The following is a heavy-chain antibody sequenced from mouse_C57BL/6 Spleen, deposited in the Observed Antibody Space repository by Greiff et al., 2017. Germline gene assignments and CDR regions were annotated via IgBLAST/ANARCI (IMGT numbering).Heavy chain of an antibody. D-gene: IGHD2-2*01. Sequence: VQLQQPGAELVKPGASVKMSCKASGYTFTSYWITWVKQRPGQGLAWIGDIYPGSGSTNYNEKFKSKATLTVDTSSSTAYMQLSSLTSEDSAVYYCARSHGYERYAMDYWGQGTSVTVSS. CDR2: IYPGSGST. CDR1: GYTFTSYW. J-gene: IGHJ4*01. V-gene: IGHV1-55*01. CDR3: ARSHGYERYAMDY.